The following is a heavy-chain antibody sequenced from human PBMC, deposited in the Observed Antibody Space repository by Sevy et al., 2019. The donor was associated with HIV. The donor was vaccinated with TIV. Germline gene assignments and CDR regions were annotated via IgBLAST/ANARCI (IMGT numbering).Heavy chain of an antibody. CDR3: AKDGSSGSYGGAFDI. CDR1: GFTFSGYA. V-gene: IGHV3-23*01. Sequence: GGSLRLSCAASGFTFSGYAMSWVRQAPGKGLEWVSAISGSGGSTYYAASVKGRFTISRDNSKNTLYLQMNSLKAEDTAVYYCAKDGSSGSYGGAFDIWGQGTMVTVSS. J-gene: IGHJ3*02. D-gene: IGHD1-26*01. CDR2: ISGSGGST.